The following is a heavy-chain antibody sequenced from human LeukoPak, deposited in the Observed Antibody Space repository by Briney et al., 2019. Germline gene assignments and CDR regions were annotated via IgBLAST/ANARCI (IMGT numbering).Heavy chain of an antibody. D-gene: IGHD6-13*01. CDR3: ARDVGSSSSWADY. Sequence: GGSLRLSCAASGFTFSSYSMNWVRQAPGKGLEWVSSISSSSSYIYYADSVKGRFTISRDNSKNTLYLQMNSLRAEDTAVYYCARDVGSSSSWADYWGQGTLVTVSS. CDR2: ISSSSSYI. CDR1: GFTFSSYS. J-gene: IGHJ4*02. V-gene: IGHV3-21*01.